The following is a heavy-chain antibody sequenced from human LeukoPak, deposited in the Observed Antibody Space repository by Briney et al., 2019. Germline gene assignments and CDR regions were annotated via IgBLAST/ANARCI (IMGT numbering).Heavy chain of an antibody. V-gene: IGHV3-15*01. CDR3: TTVDYDFWSVRSGY. D-gene: IGHD3-3*01. CDR2: IKSKTDGGTT. CDR1: GFTFSNAW. J-gene: IGHJ4*02. Sequence: GGSLRLSCAASGFTFSNAWMSWVRQAPGKGLEWVGRIKSKTDGGTTDYAAPVKGRFTISRDDSKNTLYLQMNSLKTEDTAVYYCTTVDYDFWSVRSGYWGQGTLVTVSS.